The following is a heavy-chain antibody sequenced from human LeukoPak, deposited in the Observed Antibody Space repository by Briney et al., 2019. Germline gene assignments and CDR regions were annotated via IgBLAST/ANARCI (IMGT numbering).Heavy chain of an antibody. CDR1: GFTFSNFA. J-gene: IGHJ5*02. CDR2: ITGYGAT. CDR3: AKGAAAGKVDWFDP. D-gene: IGHD6-13*01. V-gene: IGHV3-23*01. Sequence: GRSLGLSYAASGFTFSNFAMMWVRQAPGTGLQWVSTITGYGATFYADSVRGRFTIFRDTSINTLFLQMNSLGAEDMAVYYCAKGAAAGKVDWFDPWGQGTLVTVSS.